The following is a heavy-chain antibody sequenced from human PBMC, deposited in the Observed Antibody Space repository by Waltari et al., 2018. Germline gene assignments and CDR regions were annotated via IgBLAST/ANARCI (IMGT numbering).Heavy chain of an antibody. Sequence: QVQLQESGPGLVKPSETLSLTCTVSGGSISSYYWSWIRQPPGKGLEWIGYIYYSGSTNYNPSLKGRVTISVDTSKNQFSLKLSSVTAADTAVYYCARVQRDCSSTSCLDYRGQGTLVTVSS. CDR2: IYYSGST. CDR3: ARVQRDCSSTSCLDY. J-gene: IGHJ4*02. V-gene: IGHV4-59*01. CDR1: GGSISSYY. D-gene: IGHD2-2*01.